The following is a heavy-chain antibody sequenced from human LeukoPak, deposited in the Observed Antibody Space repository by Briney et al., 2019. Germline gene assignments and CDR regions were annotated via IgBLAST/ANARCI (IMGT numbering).Heavy chain of an antibody. Sequence: ASVKVSCKASRYNFIDYYMHWVRQAPGQGLEWMGWINPNSGGTNYAQKFQGRVTMTRDTSISTAYMELSRLRSDDTAVYYCARDPRWEPHWGQGTLVTVSS. J-gene: IGHJ4*02. V-gene: IGHV1-2*02. CDR2: INPNSGGT. CDR1: RYNFIDYY. D-gene: IGHD1-26*01. CDR3: ARDPRWEPH.